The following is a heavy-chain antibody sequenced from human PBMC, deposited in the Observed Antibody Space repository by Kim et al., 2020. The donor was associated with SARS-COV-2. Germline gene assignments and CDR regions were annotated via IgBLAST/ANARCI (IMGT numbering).Heavy chain of an antibody. CDR3: ARDQGVVPEDAFDI. Sequence: ADSVKGRFTISRDNAKNTLYLQMNSLRAEDTAVYYCARDQGVVPEDAFDIWGQGTMVTVSS. V-gene: IGHV3-74*01. J-gene: IGHJ3*02. D-gene: IGHD2-15*01.